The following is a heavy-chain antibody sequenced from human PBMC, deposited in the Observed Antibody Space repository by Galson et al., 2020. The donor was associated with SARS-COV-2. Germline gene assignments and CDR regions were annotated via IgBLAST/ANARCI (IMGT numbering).Heavy chain of an antibody. V-gene: IGHV4-34*01. CDR1: GGSFSGYY. CDR3: AKAAAGTNYYGMEV. Sequence: SETLSLTCAVYGGSFSGYYWSWIRQPPGKGLEWIGEINHSGSTNYNPSLKSRVTISVDTSKNQFSLKLSSVTAADTAVYYCAKAAAGTNYYGMEVWGQGTTVTVSS. CDR2: INHSGST. J-gene: IGHJ6*02. D-gene: IGHD6-13*01.